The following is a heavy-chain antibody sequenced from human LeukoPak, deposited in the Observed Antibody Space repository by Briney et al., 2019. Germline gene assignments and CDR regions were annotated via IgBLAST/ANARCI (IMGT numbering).Heavy chain of an antibody. CDR3: ARDGSGWNFDY. CDR2: INWNGGST. Sequence: GGSLRLSCAASGFTFDDYGMTWVRQGPGKGLEWVSAINWNGGSTGYADSVKGRFAISRDNAKNSLYLQMNSLRAEDTALYYCARDGSGWNFDYWGQGTLVTVSS. D-gene: IGHD6-19*01. J-gene: IGHJ4*02. CDR1: GFTFDDYG. V-gene: IGHV3-20*04.